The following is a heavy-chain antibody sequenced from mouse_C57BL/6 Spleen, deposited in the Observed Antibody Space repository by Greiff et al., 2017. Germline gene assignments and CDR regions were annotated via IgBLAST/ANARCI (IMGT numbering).Heavy chain of an antibody. V-gene: IGHV1-82*01. CDR2: IYPGDGDT. CDR3: ARRAVYYGSRGAMDY. J-gene: IGHJ4*01. Sequence: VQLQQSGPELVKPGASVQISCKASGYAFSSSWMNWVKQRPGKGLEWIGRIYPGDGDTNYNGKFKGKATLTADKSSSTAYMQLSSLTSEDSAVYFCARRAVYYGSRGAMDYWGQGTSVTVSS. CDR1: GYAFSSSW. D-gene: IGHD1-1*01.